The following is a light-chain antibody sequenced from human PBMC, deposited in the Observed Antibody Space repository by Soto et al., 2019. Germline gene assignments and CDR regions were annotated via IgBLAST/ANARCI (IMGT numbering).Light chain of an antibody. CDR2: SDN. V-gene: IGLV1-44*01. J-gene: IGLJ1*01. Sequence: QSVLTQPPSASGTPGQRVSISCSGSSSNIGSNTVNWYQHLPGTAPQLLIYSDNQRPSGVPDRFSGSKSGTSASLAISGLQSEDEAEYYCAAWDDSLNGDVFGTGTKLTVL. CDR3: AAWDDSLNGDV. CDR1: SSNIGSNT.